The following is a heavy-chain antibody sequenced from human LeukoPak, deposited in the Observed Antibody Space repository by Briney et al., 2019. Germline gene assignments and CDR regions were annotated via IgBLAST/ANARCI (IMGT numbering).Heavy chain of an antibody. CDR1: GYTFGTHW. V-gene: IGHV1-46*01. CDR3: AREAIAVAGTVDY. Sequence: ASVKVSCKASGYTFGTHWMHWVRQAPGQGLEWMAIINPSGDVRSYAQKFQGRVTVTRDMSTSTDYMELRSLRSDDTAVYYCAREAIAVAGTVDYWGQGTLVTVSS. J-gene: IGHJ4*02. CDR2: INPSGDVR. D-gene: IGHD6-19*01.